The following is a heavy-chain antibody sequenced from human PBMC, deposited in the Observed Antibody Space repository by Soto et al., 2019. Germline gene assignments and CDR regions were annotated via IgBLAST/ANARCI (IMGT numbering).Heavy chain of an antibody. CDR1: GGTFGSYA. D-gene: IGHD2-2*01. Sequence: QVHLVQSGAEVKKPGSSVKVSCKASGGTFGSYAITWVRRAPGQGLEWLGGIIPILNSPAYAQKFKARVVITADEVTNTAYMELNSLRFDDTAVYYCVREAPYCTSATCPKFYDMDVWGQGTTVTVAS. V-gene: IGHV1-69*01. J-gene: IGHJ6*02. CDR2: IIPILNSP. CDR3: VREAPYCTSATCPKFYDMDV.